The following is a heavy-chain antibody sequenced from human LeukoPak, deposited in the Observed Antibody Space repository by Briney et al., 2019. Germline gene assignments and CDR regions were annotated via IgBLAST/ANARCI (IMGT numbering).Heavy chain of an antibody. CDR2: ISSASNTI. CDR3: ARDGWFGDYNWFDP. CDR1: GFTFSSYS. D-gene: IGHD3-10*01. J-gene: IGHJ5*02. V-gene: IGHV3-48*01. Sequence: GESLRLSCAASGFTFSSYSMNWVRQAPGKGLEWVSYISSASNTIHYADSVKGRFTISRDNAKNSLYLQMNSLRAEDTAMYYCARDGWFGDYNWFDPWGQGTLVTVSS.